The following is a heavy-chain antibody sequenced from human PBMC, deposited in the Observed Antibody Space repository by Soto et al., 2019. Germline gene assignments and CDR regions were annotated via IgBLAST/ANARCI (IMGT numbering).Heavy chain of an antibody. CDR1: GFTFSTYA. Sequence: QVHLVESGGGVVQPGRSLRLSCVASGFTFSTYAIHWVRQAPGKGLDWVAVISYDGSNKYYADSVKGRFTISRDNSKNTLYLQMSSLRAEDTAVYYCVKDGSSGWPYYYGLDVWGQGTTVTVSS. CDR3: VKDGSSGWPYYYGLDV. V-gene: IGHV3-30*04. D-gene: IGHD6-19*01. J-gene: IGHJ6*02. CDR2: ISYDGSNK.